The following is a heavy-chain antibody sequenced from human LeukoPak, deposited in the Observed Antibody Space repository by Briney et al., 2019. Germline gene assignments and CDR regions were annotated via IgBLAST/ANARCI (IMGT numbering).Heavy chain of an antibody. Sequence: ASVKVSCKASGYTFTSYDINWVRQAPGQGLEWVGWINPNRGNTGYAQKFQGRVTMTRNTSISTAYMELSSLRSEDTAVYYCARGQRGYYDSSGYYSLYYFDYWGQGTLVTVSS. CDR2: INPNRGNT. D-gene: IGHD3-22*01. J-gene: IGHJ4*02. V-gene: IGHV1-8*01. CDR3: ARGQRGYYDSSGYYSLYYFDY. CDR1: GYTFTSYD.